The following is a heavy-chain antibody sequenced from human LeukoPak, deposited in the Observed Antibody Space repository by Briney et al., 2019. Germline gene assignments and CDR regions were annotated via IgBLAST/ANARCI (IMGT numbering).Heavy chain of an antibody. CDR1: GFTFSSYG. V-gene: IGHV3-30*02. J-gene: IGHJ5*02. CDR3: AKDPDMTVIVGWFDP. Sequence: GGSLRLSCAASGFTFSSYGMHWVRQAPGKGLEWVAVIRYDGSNKYYADSVKGRFTISRDNSKNTLYLQMNSLRAEDTAVYYCAKDPDMTVIVGWFDPWGQGTLVTVSS. CDR2: IRYDGSNK. D-gene: IGHD3-22*01.